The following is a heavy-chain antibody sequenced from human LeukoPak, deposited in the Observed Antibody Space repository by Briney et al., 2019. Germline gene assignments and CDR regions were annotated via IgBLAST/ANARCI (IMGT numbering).Heavy chain of an antibody. J-gene: IGHJ6*03. CDR2: VSGSGGST. D-gene: IGHD6-13*01. CDR1: GFTFSSYA. Sequence: GGSLRLSCAASGFTFSSYAMSWVRQAPGKGLEWVSAVSGSGGSTYYADSVRGRFTISRDNSKNTLYLQMNSLRAEDTAVYYCAKGGPGIAASYYYCYMDVWGKGTTVTVSS. V-gene: IGHV3-23*01. CDR3: AKGGPGIAASYYYCYMDV.